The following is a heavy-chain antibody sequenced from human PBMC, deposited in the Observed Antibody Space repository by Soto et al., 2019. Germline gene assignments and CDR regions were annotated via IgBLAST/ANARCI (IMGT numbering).Heavy chain of an antibody. CDR2: ISYDGSNK. CDR1: GFTFSSYA. V-gene: IGHV3-30-3*01. J-gene: IGHJ4*02. Sequence: QVQLVESGGGVVQPGRSLRLSCAASGFTFSSYAMHWVRQAPGKGLEWVAVISYDGSNKYYADSVKGRFTISRDNSKNTLYLQMNSLRAEDTAVYYCARGAAVAGTGWGQGTLVTVSS. CDR3: ARGAAVAGTG. D-gene: IGHD6-19*01.